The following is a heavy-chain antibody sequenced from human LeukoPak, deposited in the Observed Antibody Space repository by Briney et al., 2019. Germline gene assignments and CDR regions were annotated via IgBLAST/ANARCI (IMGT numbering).Heavy chain of an antibody. J-gene: IGHJ3*02. Sequence: ASVKVSCKASGYTFTSYDINWVRQATGQGLEWMGWVNPNSGNTGYTQNFQGRVTMTRDTSISTAYMELSSLRSEDTAVYYCAIYSYGATDAFDIWGQGTIVTVSS. CDR2: VNPNSGNT. CDR1: GYTFTSYD. V-gene: IGHV1-8*01. D-gene: IGHD5-18*01. CDR3: AIYSYGATDAFDI.